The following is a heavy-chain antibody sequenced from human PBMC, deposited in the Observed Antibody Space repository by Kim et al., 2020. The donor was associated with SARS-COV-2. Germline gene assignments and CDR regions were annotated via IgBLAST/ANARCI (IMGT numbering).Heavy chain of an antibody. D-gene: IGHD3-22*01. V-gene: IGHV4-31*02. J-gene: IGHJ3*02. Sequence: SLTSRVTISVDTSKNQFSLKLSSVTAADTAVYYCARRGMYYDSGVGAFDIWGQGTMVTVSS. CDR3: ARRGMYYDSGVGAFDI.